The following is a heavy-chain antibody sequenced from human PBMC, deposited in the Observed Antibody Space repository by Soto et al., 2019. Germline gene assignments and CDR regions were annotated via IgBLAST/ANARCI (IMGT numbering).Heavy chain of an antibody. D-gene: IGHD5-12*01. CDR3: ARRWLQDEYYYYGMDV. V-gene: IGHV1-69*13. J-gene: IGHJ6*02. CDR1: GGTFSSYA. CDR2: IIPIFGTA. Sequence: ASVKVSCKASGGTFSSYAISWVRQAPGQGLEWMGGIIPIFGTANYAQKFQGRVTITADESTSTAYMELSSLRSEDTAVYYCARRWLQDEYYYYGMDVWGQGTTVTVSS.